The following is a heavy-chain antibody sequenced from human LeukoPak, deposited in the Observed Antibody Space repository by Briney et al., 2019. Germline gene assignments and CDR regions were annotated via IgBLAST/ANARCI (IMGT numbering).Heavy chain of an antibody. CDR3: ARSTIAVAYGMDV. J-gene: IGHJ6*02. Sequence: GGSMRLSCVASGLTFSGYDMFWVQQATGKGLEWVSGIGTTGDTYYAGSVKGRFTISRENARNSLYLQMNSLIAGDTAVYYCARSTIAVAYGMDVWGQGTTATVSS. D-gene: IGHD6-19*01. V-gene: IGHV3-13*04. CDR2: IGTTGDT. CDR1: GLTFSGYD.